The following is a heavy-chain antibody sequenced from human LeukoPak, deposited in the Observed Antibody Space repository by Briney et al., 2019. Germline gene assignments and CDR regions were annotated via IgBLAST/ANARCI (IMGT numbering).Heavy chain of an antibody. D-gene: IGHD3-3*01. J-gene: IGHJ4*02. CDR1: GYTFTSYD. V-gene: IGHV1-8*01. Sequence: ASVKVSCKASGYTFTSYDINWVRQATGHGLEWRGWMNPNSGNTGYAQKFQGRVTMTRTTSISTAYMELSSLRSEDTAVYYCARGPTYYDFWSGPRADYFDYWGQGTLVTVSS. CDR3: ARGPTYYDFWSGPRADYFDY. CDR2: MNPNSGNT.